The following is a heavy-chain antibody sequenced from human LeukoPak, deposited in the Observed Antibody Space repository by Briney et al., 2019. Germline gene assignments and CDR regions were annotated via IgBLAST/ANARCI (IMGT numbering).Heavy chain of an antibody. CDR1: GYTFTSYG. CDR2: ISAYNGNT. Sequence: ASVKVSCKASGYTFTSYGISWVRQAPGQALEWMGWISAYNGNTNYAQKVQGRVTMTTDTSTSTAYMELRSLRSDDTAVYYCARDGPYYGSGRGSAFDIWGQGTMVTVSS. CDR3: ARDGPYYGSGRGSAFDI. V-gene: IGHV1-18*01. J-gene: IGHJ3*02. D-gene: IGHD3-10*01.